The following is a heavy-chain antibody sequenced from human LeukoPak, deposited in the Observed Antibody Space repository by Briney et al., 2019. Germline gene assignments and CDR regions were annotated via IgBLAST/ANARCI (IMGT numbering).Heavy chain of an antibody. V-gene: IGHV1-69*05. CDR1: GGTFSSYA. J-gene: IGHJ4*02. CDR2: IIPIFGTA. Sequence: ASVKVSCKASGGTFSSYAISWVQQAPGQGLEWMGRIIPIFGTANYAQKFQGRVTITTDESTSTAYMELSSLRSEDTAVYYCASGPHYYGACYWGQGTLVTVSS. D-gene: IGHD3-10*01. CDR3: ASGPHYYGACY.